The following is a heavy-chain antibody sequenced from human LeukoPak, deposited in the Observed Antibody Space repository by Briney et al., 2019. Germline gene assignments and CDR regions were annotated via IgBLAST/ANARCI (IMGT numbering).Heavy chain of an antibody. CDR2: IIPIFGTA. V-gene: IGHV1-69*05. Sequence: ASEKVSCKASGGTFNSYAISWVRQAPGQGLEWMGGIIPIFGTANYAQKFQGRVTITTDESTSTAYMELSSLRSEDTAVYYCARASPSYSSSWYYYYYMDVWGKGTTVTVSS. J-gene: IGHJ6*03. D-gene: IGHD6-13*01. CDR3: ARASPSYSSSWYYYYYMDV. CDR1: GGTFNSYA.